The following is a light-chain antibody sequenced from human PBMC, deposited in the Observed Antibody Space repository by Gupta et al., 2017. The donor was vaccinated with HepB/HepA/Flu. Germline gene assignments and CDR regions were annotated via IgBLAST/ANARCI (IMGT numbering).Light chain of an antibody. Sequence: SYVLTQPPSVSEAPGNTASINCGGKNFGRKSVPWYHHKPGQALVVVVYNDNDRPSGIPARFSGSNAGNTATLTISRVEAGDEADYYCQVWDTNSDHLVVFGGGTKLTVL. CDR1: NFGRKS. CDR3: QVWDTNSDHLVV. V-gene: IGLV3-21*03. J-gene: IGLJ2*01. CDR2: NDN.